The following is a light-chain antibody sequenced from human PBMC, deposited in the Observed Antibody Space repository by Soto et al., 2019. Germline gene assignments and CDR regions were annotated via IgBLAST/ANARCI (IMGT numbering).Light chain of an antibody. CDR1: SNDVGAYNY. V-gene: IGLV2-8*01. Sequence: QSALTQPPSASGSPGQSVTISCTGSSNDVGAYNYVSWYQQHPGKAPKLIIYEVTKRPSGVPDRFSGSKSGNPASLTVSGLQADDEADYFCGSDPGSDNYVFGTGTKVTGL. CDR2: EVT. J-gene: IGLJ1*01. CDR3: GSDPGSDNYV.